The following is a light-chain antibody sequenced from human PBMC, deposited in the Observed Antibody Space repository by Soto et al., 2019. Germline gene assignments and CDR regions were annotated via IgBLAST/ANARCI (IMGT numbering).Light chain of an antibody. CDR1: QSISSW. J-gene: IGKJ2*01. V-gene: IGKV1-5*01. CDR2: DAS. Sequence: DIQMTXXXXTLSXSVGDRVTITCRASQSISSWLAWYQQKPEKAPKLLIYDASSLESGVPSRXXXXXXXXXXXXXXSSLQPDDFATYYCQQYNSYMYTFGQGTKLXXK. CDR3: QQYNSYMYT.